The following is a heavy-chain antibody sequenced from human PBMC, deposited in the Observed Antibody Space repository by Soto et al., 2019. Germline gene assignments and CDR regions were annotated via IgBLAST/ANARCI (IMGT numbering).Heavy chain of an antibody. CDR1: GFTVSSNY. V-gene: IGHV3-66*01. CDR3: ARDYKYCSGGSCYWHDAFDI. D-gene: IGHD2-15*01. J-gene: IGHJ3*02. CDR2: IYSGGST. Sequence: GGSLRLSCAASGFTVSSNYMSWVRQAPGKGLKWVSVIYSGGSTYYADSVNGRFTISRDNSKNTLYLQMNSLRAEDTAVYYCARDYKYCSGGSCYWHDAFDIWGQGTMVTVSS.